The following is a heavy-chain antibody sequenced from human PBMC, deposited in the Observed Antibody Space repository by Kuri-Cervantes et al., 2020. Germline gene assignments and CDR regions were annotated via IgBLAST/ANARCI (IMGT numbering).Heavy chain of an antibody. V-gene: IGHV3-7*04. CDR3: ARGHDYGDYGNAFDI. J-gene: IGHJ3*02. CDR2: IKQDGSEK. D-gene: IGHD4-17*01. Sequence: GSLRLSCAASGFTFSSYWMSWVRQAPGKGLEWVANIKQDGSEKYYVDSVKGRFTISRDNAKNSLYLQMNSLRAEDTAVYYCARGHDYGDYGNAFDIWGQGTMITVSS. CDR1: GFTFSSYW.